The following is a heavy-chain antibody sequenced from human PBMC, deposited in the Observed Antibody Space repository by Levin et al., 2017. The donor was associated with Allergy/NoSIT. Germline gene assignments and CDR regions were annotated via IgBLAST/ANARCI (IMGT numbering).Heavy chain of an antibody. CDR1: GFIFSTYD. V-gene: IGHV3-23*01. J-gene: IGHJ4*02. Sequence: GESLKISCAASGFIFSTYDMSWVRQAPGKGLEWVSTISGSGGSTSYAYSVKGRFTVSRDNSRSTMYLQMNSLRAEDTAVYYCAYRTGFDYWGQGTLVTVSS. CDR2: ISGSGGST. D-gene: IGHD1-14*01. CDR3: AYRTGFDY.